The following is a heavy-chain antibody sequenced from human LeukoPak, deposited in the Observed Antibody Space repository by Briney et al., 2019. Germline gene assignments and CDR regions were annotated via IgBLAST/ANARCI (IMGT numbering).Heavy chain of an antibody. CDR2: ISGSGGST. V-gene: IGHV3-23*01. Sequence: GGSLRLSCAASGFTFSSYGMSWVRQAPGKGLEWVSAISGSGGSTYYADSVKGRFTISRDNSKNTLYLQMNSLRAEDTAVYYCAKVGYYYDSSGPIHYWGQGTLVTVSS. CDR3: AKVGYYYDSSGPIHY. J-gene: IGHJ4*02. D-gene: IGHD3-22*01. CDR1: GFTFSSYG.